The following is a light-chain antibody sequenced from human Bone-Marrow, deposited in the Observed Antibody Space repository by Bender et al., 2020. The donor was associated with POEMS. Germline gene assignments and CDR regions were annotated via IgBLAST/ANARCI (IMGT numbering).Light chain of an antibody. CDR1: SSNIGAHA. J-gene: IGLJ3*02. V-gene: IGLV1-44*01. CDR3: AVWDDSLIGWV. Sequence: QSVLTQPPSASGTPGQRVTISCSGGSSNIGAHAVNWYQHLPGTAPKLLIYSSHRRPSGVPDRFSGSRSGTSASLAISGLQSEDEADYYCAVWDDSLIGWVFGGGTKLTVL. CDR2: SSH.